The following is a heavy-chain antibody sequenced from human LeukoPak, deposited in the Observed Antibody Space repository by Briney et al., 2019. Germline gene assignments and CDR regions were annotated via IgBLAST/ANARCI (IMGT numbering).Heavy chain of an antibody. CDR3: ARAIATGVDWFDP. V-gene: IGHV3-7*01. Sequence: PGGSLRLSCAASGFTFSSHWMTWVRQASGKGLEWVANIKQDGSETYYVDSVKGRFTISRDNAKNSLYLQMNSLRAEDTAVYYCARAIATGVDWFDPWGQGTLVTVSS. J-gene: IGHJ5*02. CDR2: IKQDGSET. D-gene: IGHD1-14*01. CDR1: GFTFSSHW.